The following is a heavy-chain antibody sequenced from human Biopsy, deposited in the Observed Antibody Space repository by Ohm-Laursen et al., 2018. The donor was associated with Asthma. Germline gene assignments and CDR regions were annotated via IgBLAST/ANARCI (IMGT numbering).Heavy chain of an antibody. J-gene: IGHJ4*02. CDR2: ISFDGSNK. V-gene: IGHV3-30*18. D-gene: IGHD1-26*01. CDR3: AKDVFPGWELRRGPDY. Sequence: SLRLSCAASGFTFSNHGMHWVRQAPGKGLDWVAVISFDGSNKNYTDSVKGRFTISRDNSRNTLHLQMNSLRAEDTAVYYCAKDVFPGWELRRGPDYGGQGTLVTVSS. CDR1: GFTFSNHG.